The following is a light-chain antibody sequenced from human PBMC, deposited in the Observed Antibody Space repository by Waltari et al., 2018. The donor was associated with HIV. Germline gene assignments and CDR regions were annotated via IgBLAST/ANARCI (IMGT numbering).Light chain of an antibody. CDR2: GAS. V-gene: IGKV3-20*01. CDR3: QQYGSSPQT. CDR1: QSVSSTY. Sequence: EIVLTQSPGTLSLSPGDRATLSCRATQSVSSTYLAWYQHKPGQAPRLLIYGASSRATGIPDRFSCRGSGTDFTLTVSRLEPEDFAVYYCQQYGSSPQTFGQGTKVEIK. J-gene: IGKJ1*01.